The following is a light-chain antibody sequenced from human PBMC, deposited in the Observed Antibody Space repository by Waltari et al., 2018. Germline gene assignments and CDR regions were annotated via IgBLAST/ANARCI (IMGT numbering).Light chain of an antibody. CDR1: QNIDTW. Sequence: DIHLTQSPSTLSASVGDRVTITCRASQNIDTWLAWYQQKPGKAPKLLIYKASYIQSGVPSRFSGRGSGTEFTLTIDSLQPDDFATYHCQQYNSYSCGFGPGTTVDLK. CDR3: QQYNSYSCG. J-gene: IGKJ3*01. V-gene: IGKV1-5*03. CDR2: KAS.